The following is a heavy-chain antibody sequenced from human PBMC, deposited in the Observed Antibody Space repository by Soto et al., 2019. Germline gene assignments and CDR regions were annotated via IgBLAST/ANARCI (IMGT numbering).Heavy chain of an antibody. V-gene: IGHV4-30-2*01. J-gene: IGHJ4*02. CDR2: IYHSGST. D-gene: IGHD7-27*01. CDR3: AKNWNWGSLVH. CDR1: GGSISSGGYS. Sequence: PSETLSLTCAVSGGSISSGGYSWSWIRQPPGKGLEWIGYIYHSGSTHYNPSLKSRVTISVDTPKNQFSLKLSSVTAADTAVYYCAKNWNWGSLVHWGQGTLVTVSS.